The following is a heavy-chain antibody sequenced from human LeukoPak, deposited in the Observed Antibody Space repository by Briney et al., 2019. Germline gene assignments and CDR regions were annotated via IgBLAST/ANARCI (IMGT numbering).Heavy chain of an antibody. CDR1: GYTFTSYG. D-gene: IGHD1-14*01. Sequence: ASVKVSCKASGYTFTSYGISWVRQAPGQGLEWMGWISAYNGNTNYAQKLQGRVTMTTDTSTSTAYMELRSLRSDDTAVYYCARDPETEPYYYYYGMDVWGQGTTVTVSS. CDR2: ISAYNGNT. J-gene: IGHJ6*02. V-gene: IGHV1-18*01. CDR3: ARDPETEPYYYYYGMDV.